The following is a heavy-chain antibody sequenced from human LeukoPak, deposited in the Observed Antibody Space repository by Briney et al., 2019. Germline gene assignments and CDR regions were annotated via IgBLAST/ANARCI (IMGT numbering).Heavy chain of an antibody. D-gene: IGHD6-13*01. CDR2: IYYSGST. Sequence: SETLSLTCTVSGDSIRSNTNYWGWIRQPPGKGLEWIGSIYYSGSTYYNPSLKSRVTISVDTSKNQFSQKMRSVTAADTAVYYCARVRRIAAALGWFDPWGQGTLVTVSS. J-gene: IGHJ5*02. CDR3: ARVRRIAAALGWFDP. V-gene: IGHV4-39*07. CDR1: GDSIRSNTNY.